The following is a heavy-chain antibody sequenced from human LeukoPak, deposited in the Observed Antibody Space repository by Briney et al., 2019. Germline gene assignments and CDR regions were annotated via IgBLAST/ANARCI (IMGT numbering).Heavy chain of an antibody. V-gene: IGHV3-9*01. Sequence: GGSLRLSCAASGFTFDDYAMHWVRQAPGKGLEWVSGISWNSGSIGYADSVKGRFTISRDNAKNSLYLQMNSLRAEDTALYYCAKDGCSSTTCSNDYWGQGTLVTVSS. CDR1: GFTFDDYA. CDR3: AKDGCSSTTCSNDY. J-gene: IGHJ4*02. D-gene: IGHD2-2*01. CDR2: ISWNSGSI.